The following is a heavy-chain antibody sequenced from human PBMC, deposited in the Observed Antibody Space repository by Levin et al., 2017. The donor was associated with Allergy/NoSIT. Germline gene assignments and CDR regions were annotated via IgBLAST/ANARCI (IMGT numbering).Heavy chain of an antibody. Sequence: GGSLRLSCAASGFTFNYYAMAWVRQAPGKGLEWVSALSASGDSVYYTDSVKGRFTISRDNSKNTLYLQMNSLRAEDTAVYYCTKGPRGLRFYFDQWGQGILVSVSS. J-gene: IGHJ4*02. V-gene: IGHV3-23*01. CDR1: GFTFNYYA. D-gene: IGHD4-17*01. CDR2: LSASGDSV. CDR3: TKGPRGLRFYFDQ.